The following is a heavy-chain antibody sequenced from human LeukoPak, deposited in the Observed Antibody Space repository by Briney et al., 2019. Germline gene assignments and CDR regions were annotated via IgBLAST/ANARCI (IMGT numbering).Heavy chain of an antibody. D-gene: IGHD1-1*01. J-gene: IGHJ4*02. CDR1: GFTFSSYG. CDR3: AKSLVVPGTGNY. V-gene: IGHV3-33*06. Sequence: PGRSLRLSCAASGFTFSSYGMHWVRQAPGKGLEWVAVIWYDGSNKYYADPVKGRFTISRDNSKNTLYLQMNSLRAEDTAVYYCAKSLVVPGTGNYWGQGTLVTVSS. CDR2: IWYDGSNK.